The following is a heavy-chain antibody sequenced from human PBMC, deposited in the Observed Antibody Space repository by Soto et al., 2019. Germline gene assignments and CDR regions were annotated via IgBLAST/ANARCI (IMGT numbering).Heavy chain of an antibody. V-gene: IGHV3-21*01. CDR1: GFTFSSYS. J-gene: IGHJ4*02. CDR3: ARDLELAYYSSGWTD. CDR2: ISSSSSYI. Sequence: PVGSLRLSCAASGFTFSSYSMNWVRQSPGKGLEWVSSISSSSSYIYYADSVKGRFTISRDNAKNSLYLQMNSLRAEDTAVYYCARDLELAYYSSGWTDWGQGTLVTVSS. D-gene: IGHD6-19*01.